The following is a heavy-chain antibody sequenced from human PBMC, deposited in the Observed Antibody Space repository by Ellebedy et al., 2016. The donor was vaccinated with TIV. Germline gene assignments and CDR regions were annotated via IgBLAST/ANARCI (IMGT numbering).Heavy chain of an antibody. CDR1: EYRLSNYW. CDR3: ATLPRVDSSGGFDV. CDR2: IYLGDSGT. Sequence: PGGSLRLSCRESEYRLSNYWIAWVRQMPGKGLEWMGMIYLGDSGTKYSPSFEGQVIISGDKSIRTAYLQWGSLKASDTAVYYCATLPRVDSSGGFDVWGQGTMVAVSS. D-gene: IGHD6-6*01. J-gene: IGHJ3*01. V-gene: IGHV5-51*06.